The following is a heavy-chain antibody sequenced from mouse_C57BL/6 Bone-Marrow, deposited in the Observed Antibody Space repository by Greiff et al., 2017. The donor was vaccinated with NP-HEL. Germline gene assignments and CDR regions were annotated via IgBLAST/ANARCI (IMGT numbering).Heavy chain of an antibody. V-gene: IGHV1-59*01. CDR3: ARDWGTRFAY. CDR2: IDPSDSYT. D-gene: IGHD3-3*01. Sequence: QVQLQQPGAELVRPGPSVKLSCKASGYTFTSYWMHWVKQRPGQGLEWIGVIDPSDSYTNYNQKFKGKATLTVDTSSSTAYMQLSSLTSEDSAVYYCARDWGTRFAYWGQGTLVTVSA. J-gene: IGHJ3*01. CDR1: GYTFTSYW.